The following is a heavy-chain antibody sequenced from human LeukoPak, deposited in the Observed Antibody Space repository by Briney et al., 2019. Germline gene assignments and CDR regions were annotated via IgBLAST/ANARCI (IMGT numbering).Heavy chain of an antibody. CDR3: ASQVGCSGGSCYSYSSGWEWKY. J-gene: IGHJ4*02. D-gene: IGHD2-15*01. V-gene: IGHV1-69*05. CDR1: GGTFSSYA. CDR2: IIPIFGTA. Sequence: GASVKVSCKASGGTFSSYAINWVRQAPGQGLEWMGGIIPIFGTANYAQKFQGRVTITTDESTSTAYMELSSLRSEDTAVYYCASQVGCSGGSCYSYSSGWEWKYWGQGTLVTVSS.